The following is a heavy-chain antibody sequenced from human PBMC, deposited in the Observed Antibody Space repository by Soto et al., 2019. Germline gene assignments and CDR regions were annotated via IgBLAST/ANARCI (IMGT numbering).Heavy chain of an antibody. D-gene: IGHD4-17*01. J-gene: IGHJ5*02. V-gene: IGHV1-46*01. CDR2: INPSGGST. CDR3: ARERLTVTKTYNWFDP. CDR1: GYTFTSYY. Sequence: QVQLVQSGAEVKKPGASVKVSCKASGYTFTSYYMHWVRQAPGQGLEWMGIINPSGGSTSYAQKFQGRVTMTRDTSTSTVYMELSSLRSEDTALYYCARERLTVTKTYNWFDPWGQGTLVTVSS.